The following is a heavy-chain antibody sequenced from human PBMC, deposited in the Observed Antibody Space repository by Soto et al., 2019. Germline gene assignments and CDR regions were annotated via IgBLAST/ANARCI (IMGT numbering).Heavy chain of an antibody. V-gene: IGHV1-18*01. CDR2: INAHSGDA. CDR1: GYTFSSPG. D-gene: IGHD2-8*01. Sequence: QVQLVQSGAEVKKPGASVKVSCKGSGYTFSSPGVTWVRQAPGQGLEWLGWINAHSGDAKFAQNFQGRLTITTDTSTNTAYMELRSLRSDDTAVYFCACAPNEWYFDFWGQGTLVTVSS. J-gene: IGHJ4*02. CDR3: ACAPNEWYFDF.